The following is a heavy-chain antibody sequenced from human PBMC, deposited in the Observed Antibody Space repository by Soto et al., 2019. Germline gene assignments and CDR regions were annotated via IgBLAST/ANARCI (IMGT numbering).Heavy chain of an antibody. CDR3: ARGTKGAGGWYFDL. CDR1: GYTLDNHA. J-gene: IGHJ2*01. V-gene: IGHV1-18*01. D-gene: IGHD2-8*01. CDR2: IGALLYNDAT. Sequence: QIQVVQSEVEVKRPGASVRISCKASGYTLDNHAVTWVRQAPGQGLEWMGWIGALLYNDATNHARKFQGSLTMARDTSPNTVYMDLGSLRSDDTAVYYCARGTKGAGGWYFDLWGRGTLVVVSS.